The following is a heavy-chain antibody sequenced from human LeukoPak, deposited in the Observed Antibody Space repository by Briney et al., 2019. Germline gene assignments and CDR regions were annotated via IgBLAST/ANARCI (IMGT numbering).Heavy chain of an antibody. CDR1: GFTFSRLS. J-gene: IGHJ4*02. CDR2: INSDGSST. V-gene: IGHV3-74*01. D-gene: IGHD6-13*01. Sequence: PGGSLRLSCAASGFTFSRLSMHWVREPPGKGLVWVSRINSDGSSTNYADSVKGRFTISRDNAKNTLYLQMNSLRAEDTAVYYCARDLEGLAAAGTGTDYWGQGTLVTVSS. CDR3: ARDLEGLAAAGTGTDY.